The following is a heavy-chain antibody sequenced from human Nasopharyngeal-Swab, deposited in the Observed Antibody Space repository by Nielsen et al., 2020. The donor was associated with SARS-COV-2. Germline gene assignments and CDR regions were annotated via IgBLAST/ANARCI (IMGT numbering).Heavy chain of an antibody. Sequence: VRQAPGKGLEWVSYISSSSGIRYYADSVKGRFSISRDNAKNSLYLQMNSLRDEDTAVYYCARDVLVQGVLAHFYYYAMDVWGQGTTVTVSS. J-gene: IGHJ6*02. CDR2: ISSSSGIR. CDR3: ARDVLVQGVLAHFYYYAMDV. V-gene: IGHV3-48*02. D-gene: IGHD3-10*01.